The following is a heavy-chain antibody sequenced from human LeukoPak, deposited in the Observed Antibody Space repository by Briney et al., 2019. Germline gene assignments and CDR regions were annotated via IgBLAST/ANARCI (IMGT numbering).Heavy chain of an antibody. J-gene: IGHJ4*02. CDR3: APDEGGDYVGLDY. Sequence: GGSLGLSCAASGFTFSNYGIHWVRQAPGKGLEWLALISYDGSNKYYADSVKGRFTISRDNSKNTLYLQMSSLQTEDTAGYYCAPDEGGDYVGLDYWGQGTLVTVSS. CDR2: ISYDGSNK. D-gene: IGHD4-17*01. V-gene: IGHV3-30*03. CDR1: GFTFSNYG.